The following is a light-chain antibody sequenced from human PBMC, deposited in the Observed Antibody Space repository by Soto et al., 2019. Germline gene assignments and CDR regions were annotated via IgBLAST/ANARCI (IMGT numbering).Light chain of an antibody. CDR1: SSDVGGYNY. J-gene: IGLJ3*02. V-gene: IGLV2-11*01. CDR2: DVS. CDR3: YSYAGSYTWV. Sequence: QSALTQPRSVSGSPGQSVTISCTGTSSDVGGYNYVSWYQQHPGKAPKLMIYDVSKRPSGVPGRFSGSKSGNTASLTISGLQAEDEAVYYCYSYAGSYTWVFGGGTKLTLL.